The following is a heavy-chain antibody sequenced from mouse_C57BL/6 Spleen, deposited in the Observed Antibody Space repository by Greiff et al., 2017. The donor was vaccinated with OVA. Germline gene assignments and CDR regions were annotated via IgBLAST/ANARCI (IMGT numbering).Heavy chain of an antibody. J-gene: IGHJ1*03. CDR2: INPSNGGT. CDR3: ARSLLLRSVLDFDV. D-gene: IGHD1-1*01. CDR1: GYTFTSYW. V-gene: IGHV1-53*01. Sequence: QVQLQQPGTDLVKPGASVKLSCKASGYTFTSYWMHWVKQRPGQGLEWIGNINPSNGGTNYNEKFKSKATLTVDKSSSTAYMQLSSLTSEDSAVYYCARSLLLRSVLDFDVWGTGTTVTVSS.